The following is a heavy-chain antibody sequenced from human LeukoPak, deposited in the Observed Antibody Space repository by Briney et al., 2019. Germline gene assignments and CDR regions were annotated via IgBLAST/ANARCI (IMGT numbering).Heavy chain of an antibody. J-gene: IGHJ4*02. Sequence: TLSLTCTVSGGSISSYYWSWIRQPPGKGLEWIGYIYYSGSTNYNPSLKSRVTISVDTSKNQFSLKLSSVTAADTAVYYCARAAYDSSGYYYPYYFDYWGQGTLVTVSS. CDR1: GGSISSYY. D-gene: IGHD3-22*01. CDR3: ARAAYDSSGYYYPYYFDY. CDR2: IYYSGST. V-gene: IGHV4-59*01.